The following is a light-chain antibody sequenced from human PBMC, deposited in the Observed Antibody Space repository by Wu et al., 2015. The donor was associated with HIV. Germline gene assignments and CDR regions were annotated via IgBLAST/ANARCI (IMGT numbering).Light chain of an antibody. CDR3: QQSYSNFRT. Sequence: DIQMTQSPPSLSASVGDRVTITCRASQSISNYLNWYQQKPGKAPKLLINAASSLQSGVPSRFNGSGSGTDFTLTISSLQPEDYATYFCQQSYSNFRTFGQGTKVDIK. V-gene: IGKV1-39*01. J-gene: IGKJ1*01. CDR1: QSISNY. CDR2: AAS.